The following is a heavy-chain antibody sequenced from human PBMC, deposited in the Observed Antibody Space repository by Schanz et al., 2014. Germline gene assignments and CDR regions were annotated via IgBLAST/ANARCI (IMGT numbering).Heavy chain of an antibody. V-gene: IGHV3-30*18. CDR2: ISYDGSNK. CDR1: GFTFSSYG. Sequence: VRLVESGGGLVQPGGSLRLSCAASGFTFSSYGMHWVRQSPGKGLEWVALISYDGSNKYYADSVKGRFTISRDSSKNTLYLQMNSLRADDTAVYYCAKSKSQLPLFDYWGQGTLVAVSS. D-gene: IGHD2-21*01. CDR3: AKSKSQLPLFDY. J-gene: IGHJ4*02.